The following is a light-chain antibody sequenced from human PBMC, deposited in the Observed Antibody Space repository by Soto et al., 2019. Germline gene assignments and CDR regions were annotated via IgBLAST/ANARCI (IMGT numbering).Light chain of an antibody. J-gene: IGKJ1*01. CDR2: GSS. CDR3: HQYGTSPST. CDR1: QTVSSSY. V-gene: IGKV3-20*01. Sequence: EIVLTQSPGTLSLSPGERATLSCRASQTVSSSYLAWYQQKPGQAPRLLIYGSSSRATGIPDRFSGRGSGTDFTLTISRLEPEDFAAYYCHQYGTSPSTFGQGTKVDIK.